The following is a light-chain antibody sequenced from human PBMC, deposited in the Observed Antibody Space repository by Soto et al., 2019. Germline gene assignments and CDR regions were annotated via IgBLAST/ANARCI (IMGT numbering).Light chain of an antibody. CDR3: QQYNNWPPYT. CDR1: QSIISSY. V-gene: IGKV3-15*01. Sequence: EIVLTQSPGTLSLSPGKRATLSCRSSQSIISSYLAWYQQRPGQAPRLLIYGTSTRATGIPARFSGSGSGTEFTLTISSLQSEDYAVYYCQQYNNWPPYTFGQGTKVDIK. J-gene: IGKJ2*01. CDR2: GTS.